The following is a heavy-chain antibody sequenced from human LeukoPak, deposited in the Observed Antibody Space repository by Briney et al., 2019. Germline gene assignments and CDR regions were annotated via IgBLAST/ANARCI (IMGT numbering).Heavy chain of an antibody. J-gene: IGHJ6*02. D-gene: IGHD3-16*01. V-gene: IGHV1-69*04. CDR1: GGTFSSYA. CDR2: IIPIFGIA. Sequence: SVKVSCKASGGTFSSYAISWVRQAPGQGLEWMGRIIPIFGIANYAQKFQGRVTITADKSTSTAYMELSSLRSEDTAVYYCARDGGGPNYYYYGMDVWGQGTTVTVSS. CDR3: ARDGGGPNYYYYGMDV.